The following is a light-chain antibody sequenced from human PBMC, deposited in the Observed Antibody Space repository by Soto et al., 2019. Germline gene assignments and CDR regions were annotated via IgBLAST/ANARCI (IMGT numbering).Light chain of an antibody. V-gene: IGLV1-51*01. CDR2: DDD. J-gene: IGLJ1*01. CDR3: GSWDSSLSAYV. CDR1: SPNISGNP. Sequence: TQPSSMCAAPGKRVTISCSGSSPNISGNPVSWYKQLPGTAPKLLIYDDDKRPSGIPDRFAGTKSGTSATLGITGFQAGDEADDYCGSWDSSLSAYVFGTGSKVTV.